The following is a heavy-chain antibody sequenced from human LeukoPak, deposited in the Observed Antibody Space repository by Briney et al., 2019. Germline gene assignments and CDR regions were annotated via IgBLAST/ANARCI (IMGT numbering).Heavy chain of an antibody. Sequence: WETLSLTCGVYGGSFSDYYWTWIRQPPGKGLEWIGEINHSGSTNYNPSLKRRVTISVDTPEKQFSLKLSSVTAADTAVYYCARTTYYYDRAEYWGQGTLVTVSS. CDR1: GGSFSDYY. CDR2: INHSGST. J-gene: IGHJ4*02. CDR3: ARTTYYYDRAEY. V-gene: IGHV4-34*01. D-gene: IGHD3-22*01.